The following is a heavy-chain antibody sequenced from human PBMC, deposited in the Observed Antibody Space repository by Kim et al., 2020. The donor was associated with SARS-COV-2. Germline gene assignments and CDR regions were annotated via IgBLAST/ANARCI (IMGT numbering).Heavy chain of an antibody. CDR2: ISGSGGST. V-gene: IGHV3-23*01. CDR3: AKNRALRGIAAADAFDI. D-gene: IGHD6-13*01. J-gene: IGHJ3*02. Sequence: GGSLRLSCAASGFTFSSYAMSWVRQAPGKGLEWVSAISGSGGSTYYADSVKGRFTISRDNSKNTLYLQMNSLRAEDTAVYYCAKNRALRGIAAADAFDIWGQGTMVTVSS. CDR1: GFTFSSYA.